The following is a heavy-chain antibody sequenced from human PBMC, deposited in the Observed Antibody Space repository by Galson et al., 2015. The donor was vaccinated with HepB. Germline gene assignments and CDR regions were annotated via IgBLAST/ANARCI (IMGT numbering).Heavy chain of an antibody. D-gene: IGHD3-22*01. CDR1: GYIFTSYS. J-gene: IGHJ4*02. Sequence: SVKVSCKASGYIFTSYSVSWVRQAPGQGLEWMGRISAYNGDTNFAQKLHDRVSMTTDTSTSTAYMELRSLRSDDTAVYYCARDRRDDYYDSSAYWYFDYWGQGTLVTVSS. CDR2: ISAYNGDT. V-gene: IGHV1-18*04. CDR3: ARDRRDDYYDSSAYWYFDY.